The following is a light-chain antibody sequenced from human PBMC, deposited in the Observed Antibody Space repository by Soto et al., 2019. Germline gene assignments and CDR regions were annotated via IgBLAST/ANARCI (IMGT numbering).Light chain of an antibody. CDR1: SSNIGTNY. CDR2: RNN. J-gene: IGLJ1*01. CDR3: AAWDDSLSGYV. V-gene: IGLV1-47*01. Sequence: QSVLTQPPSASGTPGQRVTISCSGGSSNIGTNYVYWYQHLAGAAPKLLIYRNNQRLSGVPERFSGSRSGTSASLAISGLRSEDESDYYCAAWDDSLSGYVFXTGTKVTVL.